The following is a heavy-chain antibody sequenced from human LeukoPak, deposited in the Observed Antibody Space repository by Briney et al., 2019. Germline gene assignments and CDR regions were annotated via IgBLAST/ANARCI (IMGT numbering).Heavy chain of an antibody. V-gene: IGHV3-30*03. D-gene: IGHD3-16*01. CDR1: GFSLSAYG. J-gene: IGHJ4*02. Sequence: PGGSLRLSCAASGFSLSAYGVHWVRQAPGKGLEWVALVSYDGGNKYYADSVKGRFTISRDNSKNTLYLQMNSLRAEDTAVYYCARDDDRLGNNFDYWGQGTLVTVSS. CDR2: VSYDGGNK. CDR3: ARDDDRLGNNFDY.